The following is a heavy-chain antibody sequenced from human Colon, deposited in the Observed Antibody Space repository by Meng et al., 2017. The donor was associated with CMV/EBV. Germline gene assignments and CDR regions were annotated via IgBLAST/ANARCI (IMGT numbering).Heavy chain of an antibody. J-gene: IGHJ4*02. CDR1: GESFSGFD. Sequence: HVQIQQWGAGLVKASETLSLTCAVYGESFSGFDWSWIRQPPGKGLEWIGEINHSGSTNYNPSLKSRVTISVDTSKNQFSLKLSSVTAADTAVYYCARAPDIGGRPPGPFQYWSQGALVTVSS. CDR2: INHSGST. V-gene: IGHV4-34*01. D-gene: IGHD5-12*01. CDR3: ARAPDIGGRPPGPFQY.